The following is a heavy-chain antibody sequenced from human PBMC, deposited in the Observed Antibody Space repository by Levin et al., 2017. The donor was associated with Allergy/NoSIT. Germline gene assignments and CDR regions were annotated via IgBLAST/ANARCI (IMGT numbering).Heavy chain of an antibody. V-gene: IGHV3-53*01. D-gene: IGHD6-19*01. CDR3: ARGGGSGWSENGAFDI. J-gene: IGHJ3*02. CDR2: IYSGGNT. Sequence: RTGGSLRLSCAASGFTVSSNYMSWVRQAPGKGLEWVSIIYSGGNTYYADSVKGRFTISRDNSKNTLYLQMNSLRAEDTAVYYCARGGGSGWSENGAFDIWGQGTMVTVSS. CDR1: GFTVSSNY.